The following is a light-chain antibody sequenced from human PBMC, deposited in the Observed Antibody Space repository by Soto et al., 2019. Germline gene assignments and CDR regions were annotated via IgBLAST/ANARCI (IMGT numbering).Light chain of an antibody. CDR3: SSYTTNSPPVV. J-gene: IGLJ2*01. CDR2: EVT. CDR1: SGDIGSYTY. V-gene: IGLV2-14*01. Sequence: QSALTQPASVSGSPGQSITISCTGTSGDIGSYTYVSWYQQYPGKAPKLLISEVTNRPSGVSNRFSGSKSGNTASLTISGLQAEDEAYYYCSSYTTNSPPVVFGGGTQLTVL.